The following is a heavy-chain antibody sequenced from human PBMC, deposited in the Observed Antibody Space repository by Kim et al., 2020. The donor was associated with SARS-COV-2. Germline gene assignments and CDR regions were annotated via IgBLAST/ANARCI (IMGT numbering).Heavy chain of an antibody. D-gene: IGHD3-3*01. Sequence: GGSLRLSCAASGFTFRSYAMHWVRQAPGKGLEYVSVISSNGASTYYANSVKGRFTISRDNSKNTLYLQMGSLRAEDMAVYYCARDIGGFWSGFDYYYAMDVWRQGTTVTVSS. J-gene: IGHJ6*02. CDR2: ISSNGAST. CDR1: GFTFRSYA. V-gene: IGHV3-64*01. CDR3: ARDIGGFWSGFDYYYAMDV.